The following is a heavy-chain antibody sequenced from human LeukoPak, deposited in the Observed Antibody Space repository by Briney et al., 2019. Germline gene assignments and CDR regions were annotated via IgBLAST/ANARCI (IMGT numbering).Heavy chain of an antibody. CDR3: ARDSSPDYYDSSGYSDAFDI. J-gene: IGHJ3*02. V-gene: IGHV3-64*01. CDR2: INSNGGST. D-gene: IGHD3-22*01. CDR1: GFTFSSYA. Sequence: GGSLRLSCAASGFTFSSYAMHWVRQTPGKGLEYVSGINSNGGSTHYANSVKGRFTISRDNSKHTLYLKMNSLRAEDTAVYYCARDSSPDYYDSSGYSDAFDIWGQGTMVTVSS.